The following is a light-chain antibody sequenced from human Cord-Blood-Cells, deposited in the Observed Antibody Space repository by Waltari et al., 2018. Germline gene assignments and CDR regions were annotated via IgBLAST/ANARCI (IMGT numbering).Light chain of an antibody. CDR1: SSDVGGYNY. Sequence: QSALTQPASVSGSPGQSIPISCTRTSSDVGGYNYVSWYQQHPGKAPKLMIYDVSKRPSGVSNRFSGSKSGNTASLTISGLQAEDEADYYCSSYTSSSTYVFGTGTKVTVL. J-gene: IGLJ1*01. CDR3: SSYTSSSTYV. V-gene: IGLV2-14*01. CDR2: DVS.